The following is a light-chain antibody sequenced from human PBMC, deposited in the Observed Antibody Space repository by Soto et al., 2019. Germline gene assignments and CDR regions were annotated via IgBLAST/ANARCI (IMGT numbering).Light chain of an antibody. J-gene: IGKJ4*01. CDR2: GVS. CDR3: QQYNNWPLT. V-gene: IGKV3-15*01. CDR1: QSVSAG. Sequence: ERVMTLSPATLSLSPGERATLSCRASQSVSAGLAWYQQKPGQAPRLLIYGVSTRAPGLPGRFSGSGSGTEFTLTISSLQSEDLAVYYCQQYNNWPLTLGGGTK.